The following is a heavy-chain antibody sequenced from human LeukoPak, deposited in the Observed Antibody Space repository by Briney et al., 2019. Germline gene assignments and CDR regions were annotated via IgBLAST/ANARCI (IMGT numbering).Heavy chain of an antibody. CDR1: RLTFSSYA. J-gene: IGHJ4*02. V-gene: IGHV3-23*01. Sequence: PGGSLRLSCAVSRLTFSSYAMSWVRQAPGKGLEWVSSISGSGGTTYYADSVKGRFTISRDNFKDTLYLQMNSLRAEDTAIYFCANDALAFATYDYWGQGTLVTVSS. CDR2: ISGSGGTT. CDR3: ANDALAFATYDY.